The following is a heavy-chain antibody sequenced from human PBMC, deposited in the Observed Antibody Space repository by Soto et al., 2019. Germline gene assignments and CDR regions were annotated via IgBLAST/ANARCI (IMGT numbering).Heavy chain of an antibody. CDR2: IYHSGST. Sequence: QVQLQESGPGLVKPSGTLSLTCAVSGGSISSSNWWRWVRQPTGKGLEWIGEIYHSGSTNYNPSLKSRVTISVDKSKNQFSLKLSSVTAADTAVYYCASREGGVIAVAGSAFDIWGQGTMVTVSS. V-gene: IGHV4-4*02. D-gene: IGHD6-19*01. J-gene: IGHJ3*02. CDR1: GGSISSSNW. CDR3: ASREGGVIAVAGSAFDI.